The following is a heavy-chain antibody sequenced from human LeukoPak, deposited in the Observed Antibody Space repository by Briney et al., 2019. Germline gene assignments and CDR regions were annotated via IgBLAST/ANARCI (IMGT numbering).Heavy chain of an antibody. Sequence: GESLKISCKGSGYSFTSYWIGWVRQMPGKGLEWMGIIYPGDSDTRYSPSFQGRVTISADKSISTAYLQWSSLKASDTAMYYCARRYCSSSTCYYPLDYWGQGTLVTVSS. CDR3: ARRYCSSSTCYYPLDY. CDR2: IYPGDSDT. CDR1: GYSFTSYW. J-gene: IGHJ4*02. D-gene: IGHD2-2*01. V-gene: IGHV5-51*01.